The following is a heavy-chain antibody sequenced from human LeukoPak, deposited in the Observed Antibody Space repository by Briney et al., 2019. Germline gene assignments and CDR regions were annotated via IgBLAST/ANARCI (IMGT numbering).Heavy chain of an antibody. J-gene: IGHJ4*02. V-gene: IGHV3-20*04. CDR2: INWNGGST. D-gene: IGHD6-13*01. CDR1: GFTFDDYG. CDR3: ARESASRWDTTYFDY. Sequence: PGGSLRLSCAASGFTFDDYGMSWGRPAPGKGLEWGSRINWNGGSTGYAGSVKGRFTLSRDNAKNSLYLQMNSLRGEDTALYYCARESASRWDTTYFDYWGQGTLVTVSS.